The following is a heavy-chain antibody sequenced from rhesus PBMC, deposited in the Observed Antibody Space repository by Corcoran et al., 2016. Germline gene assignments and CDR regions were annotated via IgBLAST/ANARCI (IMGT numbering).Heavy chain of an antibody. V-gene: IGHV4S14*01. J-gene: IGHJ4*01. Sequence: QVQLQESGPGLVKPSETLSLTCAVSGYSIRSNHWNWIRQPLGRGLEGIGSMYGSAGNNYLNPSLKRRVTLSVDTSKNQFSLKLSSVIAADTAVYYCARGGSGWYSAFDYWGPGVLVAVSS. CDR2: MYGSAGNN. CDR3: ARGGSGWYSAFDY. D-gene: IGHD6-31*01. CDR1: GYSIRSNH.